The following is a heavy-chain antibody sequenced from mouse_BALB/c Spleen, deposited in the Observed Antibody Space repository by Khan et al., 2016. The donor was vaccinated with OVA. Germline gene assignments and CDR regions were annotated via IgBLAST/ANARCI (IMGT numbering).Heavy chain of an antibody. CDR3: ARGNYFGYTFAY. Sequence: QVQLQQSGAELARPGASVKLSCKASGYTFTDYYINWVKQRTGQGLEWIGEISPGSGDTYYNEKFKGKATLTADKSSSTVYMQLSRLTAEASAVYFCARGNYFGYTFAYWGQGTLVTVSA. J-gene: IGHJ3*01. CDR1: GYTFTDYY. D-gene: IGHD1-2*01. V-gene: IGHV1-77*01. CDR2: ISPGSGDT.